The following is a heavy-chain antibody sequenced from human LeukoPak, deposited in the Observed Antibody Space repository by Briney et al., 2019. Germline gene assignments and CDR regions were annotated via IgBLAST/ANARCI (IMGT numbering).Heavy chain of an antibody. CDR1: GYTFTSYA. CDR2: INTNTGNP. Sequence: ASVKVSCKASGYTFTSYAMNWVRQAPGQGLEWMGWINTNTGNPTYAQGFTGRFVFSLDTSVSTAYLQISSLKAEDTAVYYCGRVPTIYYYYYMDVWGKGTTVTVSS. V-gene: IGHV7-4-1*02. D-gene: IGHD4/OR15-4a*01. CDR3: GRVPTIYYYYYMDV. J-gene: IGHJ6*03.